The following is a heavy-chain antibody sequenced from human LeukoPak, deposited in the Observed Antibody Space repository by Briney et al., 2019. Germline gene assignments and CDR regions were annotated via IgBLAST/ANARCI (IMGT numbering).Heavy chain of an antibody. J-gene: IGHJ3*02. CDR1: GGSISSGGYS. D-gene: IGHD6-6*01. V-gene: IGHV4-30-2*01. CDR3: ARTSIAARRANAFDI. CDR2: IYHSGST. Sequence: SETLSLTCSVSGGSISSGGYSWSWIRQPPGKGLEWIGYIYHSGSTYYNPSLKSRVTISVDRSKNQFSLKLSSVTAADTAVYYCARTSIAARRANAFDIWGQGTMVTVSS.